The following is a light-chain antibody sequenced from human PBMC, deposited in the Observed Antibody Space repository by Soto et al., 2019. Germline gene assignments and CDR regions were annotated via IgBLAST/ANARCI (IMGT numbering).Light chain of an antibody. Sequence: QSALTQPASVSGSPGQSITISCTGTNSDVGGYNYVSWYQQHSGKAPKLMIYEVSNRPSGVSNRFSGSKSGNTASLTISGLQAEDEADYYCSSYTSSSTHVVFGGGTKLTVL. J-gene: IGLJ2*01. CDR2: EVS. V-gene: IGLV2-14*01. CDR1: NSDVGGYNY. CDR3: SSYTSSSTHVV.